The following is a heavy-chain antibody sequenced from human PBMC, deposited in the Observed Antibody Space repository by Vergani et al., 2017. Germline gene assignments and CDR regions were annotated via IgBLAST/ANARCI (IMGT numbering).Heavy chain of an antibody. CDR2: ISGSGGST. J-gene: IGHJ4*02. CDR3: AKVPRKYIAAAGAHFDY. CDR1: GFTFSSYA. V-gene: IGHV3-23*01. D-gene: IGHD6-13*01. Sequence: EVQLLESGGGLVQPGGSLRLSCAASGFTFSSYAMSWVRQAPGKGLEWVSAISGSGGSTYYADSVKGRFTISRDNSKNTLHLQMNSLRAEDTAVDYCAKVPRKYIAAAGAHFDYWGQGTLVTVSS.